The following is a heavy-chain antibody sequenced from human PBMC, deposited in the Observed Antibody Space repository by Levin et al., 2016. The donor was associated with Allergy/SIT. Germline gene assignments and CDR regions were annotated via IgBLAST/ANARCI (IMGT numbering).Heavy chain of an antibody. J-gene: IGHJ5*02. CDR1: GGSISSYY. CDR2: IYYSGST. Sequence: SETLSLTCAVSGGSISSYYWSWIRQPPGKGLEWIGYIYYSGSTNYNPSLKSRVTISVDTSKNQFSLKLSSVTAADTAVYYCAREHQLPGYSWFDPWGQGTLVTVSS. CDR3: AREHQLPGYSWFDP. V-gene: IGHV4-59*12. D-gene: IGHD2-2*01.